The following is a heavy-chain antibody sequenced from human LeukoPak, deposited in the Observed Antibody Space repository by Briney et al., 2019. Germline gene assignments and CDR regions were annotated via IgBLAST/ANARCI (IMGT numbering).Heavy chain of an antibody. CDR3: ARERWPQQSHYGMDV. V-gene: IGHV1-8*01. Sequence: ASVKVSCKASGYTFTSYDINWVRQAPGQGLEWMGWMNPNSGNTGYAQKFQGRVTMTRNTSISTAYMELSSLRSEDTAVYYCARERWPQQSHYGMDVWGQGTTVTVSS. CDR2: MNPNSGNT. CDR1: GYTFTSYD. D-gene: IGHD5-24*01. J-gene: IGHJ6*02.